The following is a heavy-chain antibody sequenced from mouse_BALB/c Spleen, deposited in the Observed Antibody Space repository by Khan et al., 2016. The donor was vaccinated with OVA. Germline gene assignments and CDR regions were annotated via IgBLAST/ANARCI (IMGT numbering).Heavy chain of an antibody. D-gene: IGHD1-1*01. V-gene: IGHV3-2*02. Sequence: EVKLLESGPGLVKPSQSLSLTCTVTGYSITSDYAWNWIRQFPGNKLEWMGYISYSGSTSSNPSLRSRISITRDTSKNQFFLQLNSVTTEDTATFYCARQNYYGYAMDYWGQGTSVTVSS. CDR1: GYSITSDYA. J-gene: IGHJ4*01. CDR3: ARQNYYGYAMDY. CDR2: ISYSGST.